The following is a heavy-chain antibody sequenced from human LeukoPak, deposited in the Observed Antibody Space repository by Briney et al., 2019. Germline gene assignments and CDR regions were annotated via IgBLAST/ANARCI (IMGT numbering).Heavy chain of an antibody. J-gene: IGHJ5*02. CDR2: IYSGGST. CDR3: ARWDYYDSSGYYDGVWFDP. Sequence: PGGSLRLSCAASGFTFSSYAMSWVRQAPGKGLEWVSVIYSGGSTYYADSVKGRFTISRDNSKNTLYLQMNSLRAEDTAVYYCARWDYYDSSGYYDGVWFDPWGQGTLVTVSS. D-gene: IGHD3-22*01. V-gene: IGHV3-66*01. CDR1: GFTFSSYA.